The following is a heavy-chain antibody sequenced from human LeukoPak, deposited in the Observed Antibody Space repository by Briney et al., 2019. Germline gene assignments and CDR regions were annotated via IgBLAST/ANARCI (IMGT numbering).Heavy chain of an antibody. CDR2: IIPILGIA. CDR3: ASSIAAAGKPLPFDY. CDR1: GGTFSSYA. Sequence: GASVKASCKASGGTFSSYAISWVRQAPGQGLEWMGRIIPILGIANYAQKFQGRVTITADKSTSTAYMELSSLRSEDTAVYYCASSIAAAGKPLPFDYWGQGTLVTVSS. J-gene: IGHJ4*02. D-gene: IGHD6-13*01. V-gene: IGHV1-69*04.